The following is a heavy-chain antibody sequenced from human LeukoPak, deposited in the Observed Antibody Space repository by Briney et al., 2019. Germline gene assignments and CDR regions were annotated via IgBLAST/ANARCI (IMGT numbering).Heavy chain of an antibody. D-gene: IGHD5-12*01. V-gene: IGHV4-4*07. CDR2: IYTSGST. Sequence: SQTLSLTCTFSGRSLRSYYWRWVRQPGAKGREWMGRIYTSGSTTYNPSLKSQAPISVDQSRTQFPLEPRDVTAADTGVYYCARVGSGSRYVDYWGQGILVIVSS. CDR3: ARVGSGSRYVDY. J-gene: IGHJ4*02. CDR1: GRSLRSYY.